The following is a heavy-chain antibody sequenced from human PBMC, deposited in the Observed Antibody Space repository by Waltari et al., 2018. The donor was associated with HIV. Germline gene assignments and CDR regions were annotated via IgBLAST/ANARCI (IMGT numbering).Heavy chain of an antibody. Sequence: QVQLVQSGAEVKKPGASVKVSCKASGYTFTSYDINWVRQATGQGLEWMGWMNPNSGNTGYAQKFQGRVTMTRNTSISTAYMELSSLRSEETAVYYCASKVLGYCSSTSCFFDYWGQGTLVTVSS. D-gene: IGHD2-2*01. CDR2: MNPNSGNT. CDR3: ASKVLGYCSSTSCFFDY. J-gene: IGHJ4*02. V-gene: IGHV1-8*01. CDR1: GYTFTSYD.